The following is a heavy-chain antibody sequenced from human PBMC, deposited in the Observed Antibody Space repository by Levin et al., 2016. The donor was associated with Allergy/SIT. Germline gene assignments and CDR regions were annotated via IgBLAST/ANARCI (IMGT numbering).Heavy chain of an antibody. CDR2: IRYDGSNK. J-gene: IGHJ3*02. V-gene: IGHV3-30*02. Sequence: WIRQPPGKGLEWVAFIRYDGSNKYYADSVKGRFTISRDNSKNTLYLQMNSLRAEDTAVYYCANVGGIVGANLDAFDIWGQGTMVTVSS. CDR3: ANVGGIVGANLDAFDI. D-gene: IGHD1-26*01.